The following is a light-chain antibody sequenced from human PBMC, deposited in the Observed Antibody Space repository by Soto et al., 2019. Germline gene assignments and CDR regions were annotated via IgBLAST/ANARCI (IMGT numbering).Light chain of an antibody. CDR1: QSVSSI. Sequence: EIVMKQSPATLSVSPGERATLSCRASQSVSSILAWYQQKPGQAPRLLIYGASTRATGIPATFSGSRSGTEYTLTISSLQSEDFAVYYCQQYNNWPPWTFGQGTKVEIK. CDR3: QQYNNWPPWT. J-gene: IGKJ1*01. CDR2: GAS. V-gene: IGKV3-15*01.